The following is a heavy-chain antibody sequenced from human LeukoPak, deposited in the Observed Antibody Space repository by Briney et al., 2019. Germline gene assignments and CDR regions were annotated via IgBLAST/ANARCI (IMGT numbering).Heavy chain of an antibody. J-gene: IGHJ4*02. CDR3: AKDEARITMVRGVIYY. D-gene: IGHD3-10*01. CDR2: ISGSGGST. Sequence: GGSLRLSCAASGFTFSSYAMSWVRQAPGKGLEWVLAISGSGGSTYYADSVKGRFTISRDNSKNTLYLQMNSLRAEDTAVYYCAKDEARITMVRGVIYYWGQGTLVTVSS. V-gene: IGHV3-23*01. CDR1: GFTFSSYA.